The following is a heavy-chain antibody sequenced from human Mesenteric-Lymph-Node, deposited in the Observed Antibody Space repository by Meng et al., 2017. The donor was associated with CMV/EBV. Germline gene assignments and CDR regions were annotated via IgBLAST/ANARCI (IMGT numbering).Heavy chain of an antibody. CDR1: GGSVDSYY. CDR3: ARLKKIRRIEPRLSSYYFDY. Sequence: SETLSLTCTVSGGSVDSYYWHWIRQAPGKGLEWIGYVFYDGRTNYNSSLTSRLTISVDTSKNQFSLKLSSVTAADTAVYYCARLKKIRRIEPRLSSYYFDYWGQGTLVTVSS. J-gene: IGHJ4*02. V-gene: IGHV4-59*02. D-gene: IGHD5-18*01. CDR2: VFYDGRT.